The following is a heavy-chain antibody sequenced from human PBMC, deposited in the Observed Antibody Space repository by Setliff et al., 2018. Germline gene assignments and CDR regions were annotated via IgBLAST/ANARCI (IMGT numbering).Heavy chain of an antibody. CDR1: GITFSNYD. Sequence: PGESLKISCEGSGITFSNYDMSWVRQAPGKGLEWVAVFTGGGGGGTTFYADSVRGRFTISRDTSKNTLFLQMNRLRAEDTALYYCAPHPNLNGDFWGQGTLVTVSS. CDR3: APHPNLNGDF. CDR2: FTGGGGGGTT. J-gene: IGHJ4*02. V-gene: IGHV3-23*01.